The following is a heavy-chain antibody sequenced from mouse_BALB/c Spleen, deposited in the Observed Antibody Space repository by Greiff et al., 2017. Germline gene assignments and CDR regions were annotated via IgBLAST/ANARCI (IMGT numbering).Heavy chain of an antibody. CDR1: GFNIKDYY. J-gene: IGHJ2*01. D-gene: IGHD1-1*01. CDR3: NAITTVATPDY. Sequence: EVQLVESGAELVRSGASVKLSCTASGFNIKDYYMHWVKQRPEQGLEWIGWIDPENGDTEYAPKFQGKATMTADTSSNTAYLQLSSLTSEDTAVYYCNAITTVATPDYWGQGTTLTVSS. V-gene: IGHV14-4*02. CDR2: IDPENGDT.